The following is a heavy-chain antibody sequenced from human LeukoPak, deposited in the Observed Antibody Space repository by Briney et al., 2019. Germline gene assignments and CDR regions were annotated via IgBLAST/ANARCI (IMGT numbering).Heavy chain of an antibody. CDR3: AKGGGGVLAS. CDR1: GFTFSSYA. V-gene: IGHV3-23*01. D-gene: IGHD3-16*01. Sequence: GGSLRLSCAASGFTFSSYAMNWVRQAPGKGLEWVSSISGSGGSTYYADSVKGRFTISRDNSKNTLFLQMNSLKADDTAVYYCAKGGGGVLASWGQGTLVTVSS. J-gene: IGHJ4*02. CDR2: ISGSGGST.